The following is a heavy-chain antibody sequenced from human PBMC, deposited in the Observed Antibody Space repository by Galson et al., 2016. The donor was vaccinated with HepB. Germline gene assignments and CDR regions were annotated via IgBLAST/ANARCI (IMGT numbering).Heavy chain of an antibody. V-gene: IGHV3-33*01. CDR2: IWSVGSDK. D-gene: IGHD1-26*01. CDR1: GFTFSSYG. CDR3: ARPGYRLGATYGLDV. J-gene: IGHJ6*02. Sequence: SLRLSCAASGFTFSSYGMHWVRQAPGKGLEWVAVIWSVGSDKYYADSVKGRFTISRDNSKYTLYLQMNSLRAEDTAVYYCARPGYRLGATYGLDVWGQGTTVTVSS.